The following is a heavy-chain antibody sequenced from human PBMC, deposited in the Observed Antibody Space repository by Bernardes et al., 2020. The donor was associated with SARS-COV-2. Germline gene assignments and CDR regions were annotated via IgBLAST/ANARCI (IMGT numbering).Heavy chain of an antibody. CDR2: MYSGGST. V-gene: IGHV3-66*01. CDR3: ASVMATWDRGLFSNTYYFYGMDV. D-gene: IGHD3-10*01. Sequence: GGSLRLSCAASGFTFSSYWMSWVRQAPGKGLEWVALMYSGGSTYYADSVKGRFTVSRDNSKNTLYLQMNSLRVEDTAVYYCASVMATWDRGLFSNTYYFYGMDVWGQGTTVTVSS. CDR1: GFTFSSYW. J-gene: IGHJ6*02.